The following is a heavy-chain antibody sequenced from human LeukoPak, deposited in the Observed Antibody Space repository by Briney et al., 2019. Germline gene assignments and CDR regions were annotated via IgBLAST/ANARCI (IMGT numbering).Heavy chain of an antibody. D-gene: IGHD3-3*01. V-gene: IGHV3-30-3*01. CDR3: ARDPYYDFWSGLGAFDI. J-gene: IGHJ3*02. CDR2: ISYDGSNK. CDR1: GFTFSSYA. Sequence: PGVSLRLSCAAYGFTFSSYAMHWVRQAPGKGLEWVAVISYDGSNKYYADSVKGRFTISRDNSKNTLYLQMNSLRAEDTAVYYCARDPYYDFWSGLGAFDIWGQGTMVTVSS.